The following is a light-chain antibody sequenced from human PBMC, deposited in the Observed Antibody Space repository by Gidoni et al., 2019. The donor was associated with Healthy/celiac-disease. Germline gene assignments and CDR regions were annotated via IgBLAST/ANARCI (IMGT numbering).Light chain of an antibody. V-gene: IGKV1-39*01. CDR2: AAS. CDR3: QQSYSTPYT. J-gene: IGKJ2*01. CDR1: QSISSY. Sequence: DIQITQSPSSLSASVGDRVTITCRASQSISSYLNWYQQKRGKDPKLLIYAASSLQSGVPSRFSGSGSGTDFTLTISSLQPEDFATYYCQQSYSTPYTFGQGTKLEIK.